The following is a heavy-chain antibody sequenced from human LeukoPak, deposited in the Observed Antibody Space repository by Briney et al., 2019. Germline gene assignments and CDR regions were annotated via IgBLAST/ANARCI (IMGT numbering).Heavy chain of an antibody. V-gene: IGHV3-21*01. J-gene: IGHJ4*02. CDR3: ARRRPVTEGTFGPFDH. Sequence: NPGGSLRLSCAASGFTFSSYSMNWVRQAPGKGLEWVSSISSSSSYIYYADSVKGRFTISRDNAKKSLYLQMKSLRAEDTAVYYCARRRPVTEGTFGPFDHWGQGTLVIVSS. D-gene: IGHD3-10*01. CDR2: ISSSSSYI. CDR1: GFTFSSYS.